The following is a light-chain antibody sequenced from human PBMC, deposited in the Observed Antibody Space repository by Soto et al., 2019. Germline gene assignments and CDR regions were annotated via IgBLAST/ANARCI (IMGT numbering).Light chain of an antibody. J-gene: IGKJ5*01. V-gene: IGKV1-6*02. Sequence: AIQMTQSPSSLSASVGDRVTISCRASQGIRNDLGWYQQKPGKAPKLLIYAASHLQSGVPSRFSGSGFGTDFTLTISSLQPEDFSTYCCLQDYNYPITFGHRTRLEIK. CDR3: LQDYNYPIT. CDR1: QGIRND. CDR2: AAS.